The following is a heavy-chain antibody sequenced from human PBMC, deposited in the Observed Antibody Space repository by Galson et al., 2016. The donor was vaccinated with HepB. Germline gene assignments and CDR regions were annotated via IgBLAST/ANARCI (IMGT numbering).Heavy chain of an antibody. D-gene: IGHD5-24*01. Sequence: SLRLSCAASGFTFSRYDMHWVRQAPGKGLEWVSVIYSGGSTYYADSVKGRFTISRDNSKNTLYLQMNSLRAEDTAVYYCARDPMATRYYYYGMDVWGQGTTVTVSS. J-gene: IGHJ6*02. CDR3: ARDPMATRYYYYGMDV. CDR1: GFTFSRYD. V-gene: IGHV3-53*01. CDR2: IYSGGST.